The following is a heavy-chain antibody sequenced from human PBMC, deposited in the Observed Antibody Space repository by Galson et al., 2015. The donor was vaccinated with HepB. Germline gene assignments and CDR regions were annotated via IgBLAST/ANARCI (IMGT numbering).Heavy chain of an antibody. CDR2: ISAYNGNT. J-gene: IGHJ4*02. CDR3: ARVSGSYLGVDY. D-gene: IGHD1-26*01. CDR1: GGTFSSYA. V-gene: IGHV1-18*01. Sequence: SVKVSCKASGGTFSSYAMHWVRQAPGQGLEWMGWISAYNGNTNYAQKLQGRVTMTTDTSTSTAYMELRSLRSDDTAVYYCARVSGSYLGVDYWGQGTLVTVSS.